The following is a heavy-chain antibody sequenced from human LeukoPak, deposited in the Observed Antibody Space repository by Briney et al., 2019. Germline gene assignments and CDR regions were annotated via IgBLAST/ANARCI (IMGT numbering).Heavy chain of an antibody. D-gene: IGHD3-3*01. CDR3: ARDREYYDFWSGYVRGYYYYGMDV. CDR2: ISAYNGNT. V-gene: IGHV1-18*01. CDR1: GYTFTSYG. J-gene: IGHJ6*02. Sequence: ASVKVSCKASGYTFTSYGISWVRQAPGQGLEWMGWISAYNGNTNYAQKLQGRVTMTTDTSTSTAYMELRSLRSDDTAVYYCARDREYYDFWSGYVRGYYYYGMDVWGQGTTVTVSS.